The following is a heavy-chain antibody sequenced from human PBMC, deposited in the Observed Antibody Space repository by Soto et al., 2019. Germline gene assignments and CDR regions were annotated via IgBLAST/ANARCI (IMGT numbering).Heavy chain of an antibody. Sequence: SETLSLTCTVSGGSVSSCCYYWSWIRQPPGKGLEWIGYIYYSGSTNYNPSLKSRVTISVDTSKNQFSLKLSSVTAADTAVYYCARSPSSITMIVVVIPWFDPWGQGTLVTVSS. D-gene: IGHD3-22*01. CDR2: IYYSGST. CDR3: ARSPSSITMIVVVIPWFDP. CDR1: GGSVSSCCYY. V-gene: IGHV4-61*01. J-gene: IGHJ5*02.